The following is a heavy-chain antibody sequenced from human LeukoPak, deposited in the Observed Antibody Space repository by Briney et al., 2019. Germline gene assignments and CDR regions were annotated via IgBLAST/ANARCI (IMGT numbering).Heavy chain of an antibody. Sequence: GASVKVSCKASGYTFTGYYMHWVRQAPGQGLEWMGWINPNSGGTNYAQKFQGRVTMTRDTSIRTAYMELSRLRSDDTAVYSPIVTYLYMDVWDKGTTVPISS. CDR2: INPNSGGT. CDR3: IVTYLYMDV. D-gene: IGHD2-21*01. J-gene: IGHJ6*04. CDR1: GYTFTGYY. V-gene: IGHV1-2*02.